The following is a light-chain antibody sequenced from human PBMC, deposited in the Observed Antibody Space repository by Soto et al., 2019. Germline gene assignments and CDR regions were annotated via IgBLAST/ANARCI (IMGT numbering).Light chain of an antibody. CDR3: QQYNNWPPA. CDR2: GAS. V-gene: IGKV3-15*01. Sequence: EVGMTPFPANLSVSHGEGATLSCRASQDVGSLVAWYQQKPGQAPRPLIYGASTRATGIPARFSGSGSGTQFTLTICSLQSEDFAVYYCQQYNNWPPAFGQVTKVDIK. J-gene: IGKJ1*01. CDR1: QDVGSL.